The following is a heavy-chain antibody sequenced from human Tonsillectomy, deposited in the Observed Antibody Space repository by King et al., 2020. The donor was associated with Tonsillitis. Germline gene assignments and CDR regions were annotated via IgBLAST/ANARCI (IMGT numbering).Heavy chain of an antibody. Sequence: QLVQSGAEVKKPGSSVNVSCKASGDTFVNFAISWVRQAPGQGLEWMGGIIPIFATAKYAQKFQGRVTITADESTSTAYMELSSLRSEDTAVYYCATGAGASSSLYYYYYYYMDVWGKGTTVTVSS. J-gene: IGHJ6*03. CDR2: IIPIFATA. V-gene: IGHV1-69*01. CDR1: GDTFVNFA. D-gene: IGHD6-6*01. CDR3: ATGAGASSSLYYYYYYYMDV.